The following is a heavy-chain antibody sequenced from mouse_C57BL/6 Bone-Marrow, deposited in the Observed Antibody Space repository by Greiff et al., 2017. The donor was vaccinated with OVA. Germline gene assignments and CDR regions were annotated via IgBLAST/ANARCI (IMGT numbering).Heavy chain of an antibody. Sequence: EVQLQQSGAELVRPGASVKLSCTASGFNIKDDYMHWVKQRPEQGLEWIGWIDPENGDTEYASKFQGKATITADTSSNTAYLQLSSLTSEDTAVYYCTLGGIYLRAWFAYWGQGTLVTVSA. V-gene: IGHV14-4*01. D-gene: IGHD2-1*01. CDR1: GFNIKDDY. CDR2: IDPENGDT. J-gene: IGHJ3*01. CDR3: TLGGIYLRAWFAY.